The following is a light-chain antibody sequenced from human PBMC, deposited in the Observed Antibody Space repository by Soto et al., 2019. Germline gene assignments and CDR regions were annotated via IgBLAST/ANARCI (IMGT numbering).Light chain of an antibody. CDR2: GAS. V-gene: IGKV3-15*01. CDR3: QQYNKWPQT. Sequence: EIVLTQSPGTLSLSPGERATLSWRASQSVSRNLAWYQQKPGQAPRLLIYGASTRATDIPPSFTGSGSGTEFTLTISSLQSEDIAVYYCQQYNKWPQTFGQGTKVDIK. J-gene: IGKJ1*01. CDR1: QSVSRN.